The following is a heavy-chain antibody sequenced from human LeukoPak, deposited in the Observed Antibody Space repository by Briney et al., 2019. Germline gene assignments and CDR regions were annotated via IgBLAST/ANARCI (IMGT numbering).Heavy chain of an antibody. CDR1: GFTFSSYA. V-gene: IGHV3-23*01. J-gene: IGHJ4*02. CDR3: ARDLSPKVGATHH. Sequence: GASLRLSCAASGFTFSSYAMSWVRQAPGKGLEWVSAISGSGGSTYYADSVKGRFTISRDNSKNTLYLQMNSLRADDTAVYYCARDLSPKVGATHHWGQGTLVTVSS. D-gene: IGHD1-26*01. CDR2: ISGSGGST.